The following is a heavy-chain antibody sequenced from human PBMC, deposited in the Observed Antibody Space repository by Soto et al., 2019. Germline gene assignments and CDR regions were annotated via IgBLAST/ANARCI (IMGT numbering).Heavy chain of an antibody. J-gene: IGHJ3*02. CDR1: GFTFSSYA. Sequence: GGSLRLSCAASGFTFSSYAMSWVRQAPGKGLEWVSAISGSGGSTYYADSVKGRFTISRDNSKNTLYLQMNSLRAEDTAVYYCAKEDDYIWGSYRYTGVGAFDIWGQGTMVTVSS. D-gene: IGHD3-16*02. CDR2: ISGSGGST. V-gene: IGHV3-23*01. CDR3: AKEDDYIWGSYRYTGVGAFDI.